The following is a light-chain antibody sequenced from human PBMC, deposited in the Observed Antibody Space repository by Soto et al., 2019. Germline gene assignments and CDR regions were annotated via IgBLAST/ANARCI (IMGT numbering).Light chain of an antibody. V-gene: IGKV1-39*01. J-gene: IGKJ5*01. CDR3: QQSYTTPPIT. CDR1: QSISSY. CDR2: AAS. Sequence: DIQMTQSPSSLSASVGDRVTITCXASQSISSYLNWYQQKPGKAPKLLIYAASSLQSGVPSRFSGSGSGTDFTLTIRSLQPDDFATYYCQQSYTTPPITFGQGTRLEI.